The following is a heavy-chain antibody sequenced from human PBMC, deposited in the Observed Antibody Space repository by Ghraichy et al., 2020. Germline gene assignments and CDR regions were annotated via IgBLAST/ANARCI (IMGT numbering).Heavy chain of an antibody. V-gene: IGHV6-1*01. CDR2: TYYRSKWYN. J-gene: IGHJ4*02. CDR3: ARGVRAVAGTLRIFDY. CDR1: GDSVSSNSAA. Sequence: SQTLSLTCAISGDSVSSNSAAWNWIRQSPSRGLEWLGRTYYRSKWYNDYAVSVKSRITINPDTSKNQFSLQLNSVTPEDTAVYYCARGVRAVAGTLRIFDYWGQGTLVTVSS. D-gene: IGHD6-19*01.